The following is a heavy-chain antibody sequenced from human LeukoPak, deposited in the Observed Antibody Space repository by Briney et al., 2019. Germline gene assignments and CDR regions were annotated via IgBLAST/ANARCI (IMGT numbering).Heavy chain of an antibody. V-gene: IGHV4-61*01. CDR3: ARVLVGDGAFDI. D-gene: IGHD2-2*01. Sequence: TSETLSLTCTVSGGSVSSGSYYWSWIRQPPGKGLEWIGYIYYSGSTNYNPSLKSRVTVSVDTSKNQFSLKLSSVTAADTAVYYCARVLVGDGAFDIWGQGTMVTVSS. CDR1: GGSVSSGSYY. J-gene: IGHJ3*02. CDR2: IYYSGST.